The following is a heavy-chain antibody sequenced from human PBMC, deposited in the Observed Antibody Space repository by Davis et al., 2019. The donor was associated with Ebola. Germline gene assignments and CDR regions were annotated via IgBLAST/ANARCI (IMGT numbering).Heavy chain of an antibody. D-gene: IGHD1-26*01. CDR2: IWYDGSNK. V-gene: IGHV3-33*06. CDR1: GFTFSSYG. Sequence: GESLKISCAASGFTFSSYGMHWVRQAPGKGLEWVAVIWYDGSNKYYADSVKGQFTISRDNSKNTLYLQMNGLRVEDTAIYYCTKDTSNIWFDIWGQGTMVTVSS. J-gene: IGHJ3*02. CDR3: TKDTSNIWFDI.